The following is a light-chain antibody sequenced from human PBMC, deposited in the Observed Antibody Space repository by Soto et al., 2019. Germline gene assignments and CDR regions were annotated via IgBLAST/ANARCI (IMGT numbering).Light chain of an antibody. CDR1: QSVSSSY. Sequence: TQSPATLSWARGERATLSCRASQSVSSSYLSWYQQKPGQAPRLLIYGASSRATGIPDRFSGSGSGADFTLTSSRLEPEDFAVYYCQQYGRSPEPFGQGTKVDIK. J-gene: IGKJ1*01. V-gene: IGKV3-20*01. CDR2: GAS. CDR3: QQYGRSPEP.